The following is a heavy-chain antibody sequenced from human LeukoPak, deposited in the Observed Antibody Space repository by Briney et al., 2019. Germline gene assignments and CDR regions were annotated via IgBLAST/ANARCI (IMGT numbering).Heavy chain of an antibody. V-gene: IGHV3-9*03. Sequence: GGSLRLSCAASGFTFDEYAMHWVRQPPGKGLEWVSGISSNSYDIGYADSVKGRFTISRDNAKNSLYLQMNSLRAEDMALYYCAKGVGTSYHYHMDVWGKGTTVIVSS. D-gene: IGHD1-26*01. CDR3: AKGVGTSYHYHMDV. CDR1: GFTFDEYA. CDR2: ISSNSYDI. J-gene: IGHJ6*03.